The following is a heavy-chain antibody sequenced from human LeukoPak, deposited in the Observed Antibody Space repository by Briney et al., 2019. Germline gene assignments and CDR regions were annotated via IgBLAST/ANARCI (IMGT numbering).Heavy chain of an antibody. J-gene: IGHJ1*01. CDR1: GYTFTGYY. Sequence: GASVKVSCKASGYTFTGYYMHWVRQAPGQGLEWMGWINPNSGGTNYAQKFQGRVTMTRDTSISTAYMELSRLRSDDTAVYYCARDERGYCSSTSCSERYFQHWGQGTLVTVSS. CDR2: INPNSGGT. V-gene: IGHV1-2*02. CDR3: ARDERGYCSSTSCSERYFQH. D-gene: IGHD2-2*01.